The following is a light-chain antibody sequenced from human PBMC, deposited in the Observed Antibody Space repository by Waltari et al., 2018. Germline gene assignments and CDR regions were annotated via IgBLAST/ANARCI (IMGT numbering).Light chain of an antibody. J-gene: IGKJ1*01. CDR3: QQYNNWPPWT. Sequence: EIVMTQSPAPPSVSPGERATLSCRASQSVSSNLAWYQQKRGQAPRLLIYGASTRATSIPARFIGSGSGTEFTLTISSMQSEDFAVYYCQQYNNWPPWTFGQGTKVEIK. CDR1: QSVSSN. V-gene: IGKV3-15*01. CDR2: GAS.